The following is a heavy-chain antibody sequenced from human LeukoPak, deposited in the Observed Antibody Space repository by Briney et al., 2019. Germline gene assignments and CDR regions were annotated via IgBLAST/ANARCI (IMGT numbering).Heavy chain of an antibody. D-gene: IGHD2-2*01. J-gene: IGHJ5*02. CDR2: ISAYNGNT. Sequence: ASVKVSCKASGYTFTSYGISWVRQAPGQGLEWMGWISAYNGNTNYAQKLQGRVTMTTDTSTGTAYMELRSLRSDDTAVYYCARDPEIYCSSTSCYSGYNWFDPWGQGTLVTVSS. V-gene: IGHV1-18*01. CDR1: GYTFTSYG. CDR3: ARDPEIYCSSTSCYSGYNWFDP.